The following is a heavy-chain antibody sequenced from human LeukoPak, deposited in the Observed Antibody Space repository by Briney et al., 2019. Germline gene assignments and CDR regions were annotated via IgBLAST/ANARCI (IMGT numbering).Heavy chain of an antibody. CDR1: GYTLTELS. CDR3: AREYGSGSYTGIDY. D-gene: IGHD3-10*01. V-gene: IGHV1-18*01. CDR2: ISVYNSAYNGNT. Sequence: ASVQVSCKVSGYTLTELSMHWVRQAPGQGLEWMGWISVYNSAYNGNTHYAQKLQGRVTMTTDTSTNTGYMELRSLKSDDTAVYYCAREYGSGSYTGIDYWGQGTLVTVSS. J-gene: IGHJ4*02.